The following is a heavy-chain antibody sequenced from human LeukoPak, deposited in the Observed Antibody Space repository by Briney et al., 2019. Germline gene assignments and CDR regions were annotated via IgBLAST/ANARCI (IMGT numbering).Heavy chain of an antibody. CDR1: GFTFSSYA. CDR2: ISGSGGST. D-gene: IGHD5-12*01. V-gene: IGHV3-23*01. J-gene: IGHJ6*03. Sequence: PGGSLRLSCAASGFTFSSYAMSWVRQAPGKGLEWVSAISGSGGSTYYADSVKGRFTISRDNSKNTLYLQMNSLRAEDTAVDYCAKDRAQSGYVPYYYDYMDVWGKGTTVTVSS. CDR3: AKDRAQSGYVPYYYDYMDV.